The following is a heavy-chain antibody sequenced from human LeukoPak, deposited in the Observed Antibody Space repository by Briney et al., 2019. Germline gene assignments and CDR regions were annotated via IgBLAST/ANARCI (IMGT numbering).Heavy chain of an antibody. CDR2: IYYSGST. CDR3: ARLTRAVVAATSRS. CDR1: GGSISSSSYY. D-gene: IGHD2-15*01. Sequence: SETLSLTCTVSGGSISSSSYYWGWIRQPPGKGLEWIVSIYYSGSTYYNPSLKGRVTISVDTSKNQFSLKLSSVTAADTAVYYCARLTRAVVAATSRSWGQGTLVTVSS. V-gene: IGHV4-39*01. J-gene: IGHJ4*02.